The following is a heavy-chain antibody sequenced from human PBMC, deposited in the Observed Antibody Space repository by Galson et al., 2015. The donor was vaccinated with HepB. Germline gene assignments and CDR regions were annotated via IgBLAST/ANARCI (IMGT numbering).Heavy chain of an antibody. V-gene: IGHV5-51*01. CDR1: GYTFTTYW. D-gene: IGHD6-6*01. J-gene: IGHJ4*02. CDR3: AVGISTIAIRPEY. CDR2: IYPGDSDT. Sequence: QSGAEVKKPGESLKISCKASGYTFTTYWIGWVRQMPGKGLEWMGIIYPGDSDTRYSPSFEGQVTLTTDNSISTAYLQWSSLKASDTAMYFCAVGISTIAIRPEYWGQGTLVTVSS.